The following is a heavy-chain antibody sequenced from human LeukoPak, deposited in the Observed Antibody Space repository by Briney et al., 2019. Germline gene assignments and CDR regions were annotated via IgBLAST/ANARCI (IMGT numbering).Heavy chain of an antibody. CDR3: ASSRAGTPFDY. J-gene: IGHJ4*02. V-gene: IGHV4-61*01. CDR2: IYYSGST. CDR1: GGFVSSGSYY. Sequence: SETPSLTCTVSGGFVSSGSYYWSWIRQPPGKGLEWIGYIYYSGSTNYNPSLKSRVTISVDTSKNQFSLKLSSVTAADTAVYYCASSRAGTPFDYWGQGTLVPVSS. D-gene: IGHD6-19*01.